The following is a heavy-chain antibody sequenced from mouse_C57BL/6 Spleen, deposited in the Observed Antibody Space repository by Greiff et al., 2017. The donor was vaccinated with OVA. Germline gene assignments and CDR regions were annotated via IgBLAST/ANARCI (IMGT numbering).Heavy chain of an antibody. CDR1: GYTFTSYW. J-gene: IGHJ2*01. CDR2: IYPSDSET. CDR3: ARYYGSSFHFDY. D-gene: IGHD1-1*01. Sequence: QVQLQQPGAELVRPGSSVKLSCKASGYTFTSYWMDWVKQRPGQGLEWIGNIYPSDSETHYNQKFKDQATLTVDKSSSTAYMQLSSLTSEDSAVYYCARYYGSSFHFDYWGQGTTLTVSS. V-gene: IGHV1-61*01.